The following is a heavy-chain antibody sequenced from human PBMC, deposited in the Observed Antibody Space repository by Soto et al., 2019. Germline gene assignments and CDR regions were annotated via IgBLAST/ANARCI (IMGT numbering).Heavy chain of an antibody. CDR2: IRSKSDGGTT. Sequence: EVQLVESGGGLVQPGGSLRLSCVASGLTFNNAWMNWVRQAPGKGLEWVGRIRSKSDGGTTDYAAPVKGRFTISRDDSKNMVDLQMSSLKTEDTAIYYCTTYSGAAFEYWGQGALVTVSS. D-gene: IGHD1-26*01. J-gene: IGHJ4*02. V-gene: IGHV3-15*01. CDR3: TTYSGAAFEY. CDR1: GLTFNNAW.